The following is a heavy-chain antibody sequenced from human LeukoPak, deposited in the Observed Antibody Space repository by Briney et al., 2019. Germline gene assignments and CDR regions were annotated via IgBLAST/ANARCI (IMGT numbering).Heavy chain of an antibody. Sequence: SQTLSLTCAISGDSVSSNSAAWNWIRQSPSRGLEWLGRTYYRSKWYNDYAVSVKSRITINPDTSKNQFSLQLNSVTPEDTAVYYCARDKPAHERWLVLIDYWGQGTLVTVSS. CDR1: GDSVSSNSAA. CDR2: TYYRSKWYN. V-gene: IGHV6-1*01. CDR3: ARDKPAHERWLVLIDY. D-gene: IGHD6-19*01. J-gene: IGHJ4*02.